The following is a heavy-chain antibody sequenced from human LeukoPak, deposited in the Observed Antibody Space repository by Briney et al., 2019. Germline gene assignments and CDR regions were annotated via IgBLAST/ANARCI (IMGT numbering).Heavy chain of an antibody. CDR2: IKQDGSEK. CDR3: ARGVIRFDYYYYYMDV. Sequence: GGSLRLSCAASGFTFSSYWMSWVRQAPGKGLEWVANIKQDGSEKYYVDSVKGRFTISRDNAKNSLYLQMNSLRAEDTAVYYCARGVIRFDYYYYYMDVWGKGTTVTVSS. V-gene: IGHV3-7*01. CDR1: GFTFSSYW. J-gene: IGHJ6*03. D-gene: IGHD3-10*01.